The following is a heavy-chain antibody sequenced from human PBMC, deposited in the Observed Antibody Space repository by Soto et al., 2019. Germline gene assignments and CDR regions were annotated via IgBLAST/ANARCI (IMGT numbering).Heavy chain of an antibody. CDR1: GFSPSASGVG. D-gene: IGHD6-19*01. V-gene: IGHV2-5*02. J-gene: IGHJ4*02. CDR2: IYWDDGK. CDR3: AHRLGIAVAAHFDY. Sequence: GSGPTLENPTQTLTLTCTLSGFSPSASGVGVGWNSQPPGKALEWLALIYWDDGKHYSPSLKSRLTITKDTSKNQVVLTMTNVDPVDTATYYCAHRLGIAVAAHFDYWGQGTLVTVSS.